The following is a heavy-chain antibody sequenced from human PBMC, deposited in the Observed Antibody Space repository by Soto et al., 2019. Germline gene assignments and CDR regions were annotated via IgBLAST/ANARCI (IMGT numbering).Heavy chain of an antibody. D-gene: IGHD3-10*01. CDR2: INAGNGNT. CDR3: ARAMVRGVIPRPSAFDY. V-gene: IGHV1-3*01. CDR1: GYTFTSYA. Sequence: ASVKVSCKASGYTFTSYAMHWVRQAPGQRLEWMGWINAGNGNTKYSQKFQGRVTITRDTSASTAYMELSSLRSEDTAVYYCARAMVRGVIPRPSAFDYWGQGTLVTVSS. J-gene: IGHJ4*02.